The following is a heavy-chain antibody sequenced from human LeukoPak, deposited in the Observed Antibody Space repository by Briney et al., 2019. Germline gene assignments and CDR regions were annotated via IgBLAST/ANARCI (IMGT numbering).Heavy chain of an antibody. D-gene: IGHD3-10*01. Sequence: SETLSLTCAVYGGSFSGYYWSWIRQPPGKGLEWIGEINHSGSTNYNPSLKSRVTISVDTSKNQFSLKLSSVTAADTAVYYCARGVRRGSGSYYYYYYMDVWGKGTTVTVSS. CDR3: ARGVRRGSGSYYYYYYMDV. J-gene: IGHJ6*03. CDR1: GGSFSGYY. CDR2: INHSGST. V-gene: IGHV4-34*01.